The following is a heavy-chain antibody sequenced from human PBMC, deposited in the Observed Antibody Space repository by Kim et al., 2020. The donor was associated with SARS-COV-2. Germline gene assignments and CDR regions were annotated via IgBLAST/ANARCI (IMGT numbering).Heavy chain of an antibody. CDR2: ISGSGGST. J-gene: IGHJ4*02. D-gene: IGHD3-16*02. CDR1: GFTFSSYA. Sequence: GGSLRLSCAASGFTFSSYAMSWVRQAPGKGLEWVSAISGSGGSTYYADSVKGRFTISRDNSKNTLYLQMNSLRAEDTAVYYCAKDLLNYVWGSYRSDYWGQGTLVTVSS. V-gene: IGHV3-23*01. CDR3: AKDLLNYVWGSYRSDY.